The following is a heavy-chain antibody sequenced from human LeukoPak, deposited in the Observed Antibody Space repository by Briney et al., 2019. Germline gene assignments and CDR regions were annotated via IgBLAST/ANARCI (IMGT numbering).Heavy chain of an antibody. Sequence: HPGGSLRLSCTVSGFTFSNYAMTWVRQAPGKGLEWVSSIRGSDGGTHYAGSVKGRFTISRDNSKNTLFLQMNSLRGEDTAIYYCARDPNGDYIGGFCMGGPGTMVTVSS. J-gene: IGHJ3*01. D-gene: IGHD4-17*01. V-gene: IGHV3-23*01. CDR1: GFTFSNYA. CDR2: IRGSDGGT. CDR3: ARDPNGDYIGGFCM.